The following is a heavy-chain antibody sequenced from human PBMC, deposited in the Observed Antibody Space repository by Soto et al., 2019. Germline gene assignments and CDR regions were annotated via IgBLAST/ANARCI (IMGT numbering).Heavy chain of an antibody. V-gene: IGHV3-48*02. Sequence: VQLVESGGGLVQRGGPLRLSCAASGFTFGIYSMNWVRQAPGKGLEWISYINGSSSTMYYADSVKGRFIISRDNADNSLYLQMNSLRDADTAVYYCARGDRFRCSGDRCFSDGLFLSWGQGTLVTVSS. CDR1: GFTFGIYS. D-gene: IGHD2-15*01. CDR3: ARGDRFRCSGDRCFSDGLFLS. CDR2: INGSSSTM. J-gene: IGHJ5*02.